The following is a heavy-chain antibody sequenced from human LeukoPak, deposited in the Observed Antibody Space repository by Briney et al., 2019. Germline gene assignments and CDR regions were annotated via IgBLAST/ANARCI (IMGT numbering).Heavy chain of an antibody. CDR2: FSGST. Sequence: FSGSTNSNPSLKSRVTISVDTSKNQFSLKLSSVTAADTAVYYCARVSRGVATINYYYYMDVWGKGTTVTVSS. J-gene: IGHJ6*03. V-gene: IGHV4-59*01. CDR3: ARVSRGVATINYYYYMDV. D-gene: IGHD5-12*01.